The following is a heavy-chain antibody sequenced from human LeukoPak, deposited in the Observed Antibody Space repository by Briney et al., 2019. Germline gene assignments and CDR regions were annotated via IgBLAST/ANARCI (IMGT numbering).Heavy chain of an antibody. CDR2: ISYDGSNK. D-gene: IGHD6-6*01. CDR3: AKLPPQIYSSSSLAGFYYYYMDV. CDR1: GFTFSSYG. Sequence: GGSLRLSCAASGFTFSSYGMHWVRQAPGKGLEWVAVISYDGSNKYYADSVKGRFTISRDNSKNTLYLQMNSLRAEDTAVYYCAKLPPQIYSSSSLAGFYYYYMDVWGKGTTVTVSS. J-gene: IGHJ6*03. V-gene: IGHV3-30*18.